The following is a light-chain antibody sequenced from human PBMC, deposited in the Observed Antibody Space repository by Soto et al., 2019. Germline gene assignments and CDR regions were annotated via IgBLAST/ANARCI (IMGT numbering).Light chain of an antibody. CDR2: SAS. CDR3: LQHSDYPFT. J-gene: IGKJ2*01. V-gene: IGKV1-17*01. CDR1: QGIRDA. Sequence: DIQMTRSPSSLSASVGDRVTITCRASQGIRDALGWYQQKPGKVPKRLIYSASSLQRGVPSRFSGSGSETEFTLTINSLQPEDFATYYCLQHSDYPFTFGQGTRLEI.